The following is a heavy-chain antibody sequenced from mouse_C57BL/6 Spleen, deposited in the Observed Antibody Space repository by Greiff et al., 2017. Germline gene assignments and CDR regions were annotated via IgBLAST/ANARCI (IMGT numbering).Heavy chain of an antibody. J-gene: IGHJ2*01. CDR1: GYTFTSYW. CDR3: ARRRVWYDYDNYFDY. CDR2: IDPSDSYT. Sequence: VQLQQPGAELVKPGASVKLSCKASGYTFTSYWMQWVKQRPGQGLEWIGEIDPSDSYTNYNQKFKGKATLTVDTSSSTAYMQLSSLTSEDSAVYYCARRRVWYDYDNYFDYWGQGTTLTVSS. V-gene: IGHV1-50*01. D-gene: IGHD2-4*01.